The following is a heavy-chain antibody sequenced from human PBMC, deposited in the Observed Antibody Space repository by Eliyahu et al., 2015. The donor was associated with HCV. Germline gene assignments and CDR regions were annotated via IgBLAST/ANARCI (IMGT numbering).Heavy chain of an antibody. V-gene: IGHV4-59*01. CDR1: GGXXXTXX. J-gene: IGHJ5*02. D-gene: IGHD6-19*01. CDR3: ASGGGGIAVTGTGGWFDP. CDR2: IHYSGST. Sequence: QVQLQESGPGLVKPSETLSLXXTXSGGXXXTXXWSWIRQPPGKGLEWIGYIHYSGSTNYNPSLKSRVTISIDTSKNQFSLNLTSVTAADTAIYYCASGGGGIAVTGTGGWFDPWGQGTLVTVSS.